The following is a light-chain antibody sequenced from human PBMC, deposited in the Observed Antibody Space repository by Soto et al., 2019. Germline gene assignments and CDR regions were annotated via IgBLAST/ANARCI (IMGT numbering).Light chain of an antibody. J-gene: IGLJ2*01. CDR1: SSDVGGYNY. Sequence: QSALTQPRSVSGSPGQSVTISCTGTSSDVGGYNYVSWYQQHPGKAPKLMIYDVSKRPSGVPDRFSGSKSGNTASLTISGLQAEDEADYYCSSFAGSYTCVFGGGTKLTVL. CDR2: DVS. CDR3: SSFAGSYTCV. V-gene: IGLV2-11*01.